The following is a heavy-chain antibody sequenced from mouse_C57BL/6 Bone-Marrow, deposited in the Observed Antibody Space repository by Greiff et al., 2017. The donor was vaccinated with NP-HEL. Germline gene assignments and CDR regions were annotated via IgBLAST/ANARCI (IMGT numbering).Heavy chain of an antibody. CDR3: SYAKDFDY. CDR2: IYPRSGNT. V-gene: IGHV1-81*01. D-gene: IGHD1-1*01. Sequence: QVQLKESGAELARPGASVKLSCKASGYTFTSYGISWVKQRTGQGLEWIGEIYPRSGNTYYNEKFKGKATLTADKSSSTAYMELGSLTSEDSAVYFCSYAKDFDYWGQGTTLTVSS. J-gene: IGHJ2*01. CDR1: GYTFTSYG.